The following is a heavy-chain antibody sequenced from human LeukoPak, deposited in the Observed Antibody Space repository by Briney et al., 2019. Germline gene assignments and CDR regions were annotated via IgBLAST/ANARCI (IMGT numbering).Heavy chain of an antibody. CDR3: AYGGGYYDSEYFDY. Sequence: GGSLRLSCAASGFTFSSYAMSWVRQAPGKGLEWVSAISGSGGSTYYADSVKGRFTISRDNSKNTLYLQMNSLRAEDTAVYYCAYGGGYYDSEYFDYWGQGTLVTVSS. J-gene: IGHJ4*02. CDR1: GFTFSSYA. V-gene: IGHV3-23*01. D-gene: IGHD1-26*01. CDR2: ISGSGGST.